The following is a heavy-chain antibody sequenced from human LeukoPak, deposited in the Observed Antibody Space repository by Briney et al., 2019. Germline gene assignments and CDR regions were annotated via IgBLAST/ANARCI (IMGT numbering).Heavy chain of an antibody. Sequence: GGSLRLSCAASGFTVSSNYMSWVRQAPGKGLEWVSVIYSGGSTYYADSVKGRFTISRDNSKNTLYLQMNSLRAEDTAVYYCARDANPHYYGSGSYPSWGQGTLVTVSS. J-gene: IGHJ4*02. CDR3: ARDANPHYYGSGSYPS. D-gene: IGHD3-10*01. V-gene: IGHV3-66*01. CDR2: IYSGGST. CDR1: GFTVSSNY.